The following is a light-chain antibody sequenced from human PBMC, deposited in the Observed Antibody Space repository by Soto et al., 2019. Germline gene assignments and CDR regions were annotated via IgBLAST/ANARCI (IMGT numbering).Light chain of an antibody. CDR3: QQYDSVPLT. Sequence: DIQMTQSPSTLSGSVGERVTITFRASQTISSWLAWYQQKPGKAPKLLIYDASNLETGVPSRFSGSGSGTDFTFTISSLQPEDIATYYCQQYDSVPLTFGGGTKVDIK. J-gene: IGKJ4*01. CDR2: DAS. CDR1: QTISSW. V-gene: IGKV1-33*01.